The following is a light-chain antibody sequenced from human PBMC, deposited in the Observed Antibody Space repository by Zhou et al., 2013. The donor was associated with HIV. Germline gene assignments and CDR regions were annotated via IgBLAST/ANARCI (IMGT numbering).Light chain of an antibody. CDR2: AAS. J-gene: IGKJ2*01. Sequence: EIVMTQSPATLSVSPGERVTLSCRASQSVSSNFAWYQQKPGQAPRLLIYAASTRATDIPARFSGSGSGTEFTLTISSMQSEDFAVYYCQQYNNWPPMYTFGQGTRLEI. CDR1: QSVSSN. V-gene: IGKV3-15*01. CDR3: QQYNNWPPMYT.